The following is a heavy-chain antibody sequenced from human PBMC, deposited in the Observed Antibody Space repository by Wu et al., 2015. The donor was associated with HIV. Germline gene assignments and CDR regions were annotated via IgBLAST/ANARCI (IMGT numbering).Heavy chain of an antibody. CDR2: INPNSGGT. V-gene: IGHV1-2*02. CDR1: GYTFTDYY. J-gene: IGHJ6*03. Sequence: QVQLVQSGAEVKKPGASVKVSCKASGYTFTDYYIHWVRQAPGQGLEWMGWINPNSGGTNYAQKFQGRVSMTRDTSISTAYMELSRLRSDDTAVYYCARGLPDCSGTRSPPAQYYYLDVWGKGTTVTVSS. CDR3: ARGLPDCSGTRSPPAQYYYLDV. D-gene: IGHD2-2*01.